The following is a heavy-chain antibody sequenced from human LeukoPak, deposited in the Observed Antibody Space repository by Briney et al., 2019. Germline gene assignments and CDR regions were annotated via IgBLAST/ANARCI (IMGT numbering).Heavy chain of an antibody. Sequence: PSETLSLTCTVSGGSISSYYWSWIRQPPGKGLEWIGYIYYSGSTNYNPSLKSRVTISVDTSKNQFSLKLSSVTAADTAVYYCARAYSTPGLIAPKGGLDPWGQGTLVTVSS. CDR1: GGSISSYY. D-gene: IGHD2-21*01. CDR3: ARAYSTPGLIAPKGGLDP. V-gene: IGHV4-59*01. CDR2: IYYSGST. J-gene: IGHJ5*02.